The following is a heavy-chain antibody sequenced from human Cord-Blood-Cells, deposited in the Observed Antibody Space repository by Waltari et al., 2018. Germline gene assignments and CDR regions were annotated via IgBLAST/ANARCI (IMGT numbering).Heavy chain of an antibody. CDR3: ASEVAAAGTGDY. CDR1: GYTFTSYG. V-gene: IGHV1-3*01. CDR2: INAGNGNT. D-gene: IGHD6-13*01. Sequence: QVQLVQSGAEVKKPGASVTVSCKASGYTFTSYGMHWVRQAPGQRLEWMGWINAGNGNTKYSQKFQGRVTITRDTSASTAYMELSSLRSEDTAVYYCASEVAAAGTGDYWGQGTLVTVSS. J-gene: IGHJ4*02.